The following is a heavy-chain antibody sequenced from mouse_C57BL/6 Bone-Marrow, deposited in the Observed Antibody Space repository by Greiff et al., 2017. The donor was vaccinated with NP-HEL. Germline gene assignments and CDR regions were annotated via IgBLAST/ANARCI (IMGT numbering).Heavy chain of an antibody. D-gene: IGHD1-1*01. CDR1: GYTFTSYG. CDR3: AREGGLRFYAMDY. J-gene: IGHJ4*01. V-gene: IGHV1-81*01. CDR2: IYPRSGNT. Sequence: VQLQESGAELARPGASVKLSCKASGYTFTSYGISWVKQRTGQGLEWIGEIYPRSGNTYYNEKFKGKATLTADKSSSTAYMELRSLTSEDSAVYFCAREGGLRFYAMDYWGQGTSVTVSS.